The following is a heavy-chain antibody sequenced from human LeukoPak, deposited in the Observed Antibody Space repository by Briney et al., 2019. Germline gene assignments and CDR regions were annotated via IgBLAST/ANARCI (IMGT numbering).Heavy chain of an antibody. V-gene: IGHV3-21*01. CDR2: ISTSSSYI. CDR1: GFTFSSYV. CDR3: ARDGRKRWLQLGWFDP. J-gene: IGHJ5*02. D-gene: IGHD5-24*01. Sequence: GGSLRLSCAASGFTFSSYVMKWVRQAPGKGLEWVSSISTSSSYIYYADSVKGRFTISRDNSKNTLYLQMNSLRAEDTAVYYCARDGRKRWLQLGWFDPWGQGTLVTVSS.